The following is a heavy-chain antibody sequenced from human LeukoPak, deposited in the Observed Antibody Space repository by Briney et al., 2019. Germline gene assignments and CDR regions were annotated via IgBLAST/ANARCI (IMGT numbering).Heavy chain of an antibody. D-gene: IGHD3-10*01. CDR3: AKLMVRGVIMSSFDY. Sequence: GGSLRLSCAASGFTFSSYSMNWVRQAPGKGLEWVSSISSSSSYIYYADSVKGRFTISRDNSKNTLYLQMNSLRAEDTAVYYCAKLMVRGVIMSSFDYWGQGTLVTVSS. V-gene: IGHV3-21*04. CDR2: ISSSSSYI. J-gene: IGHJ4*02. CDR1: GFTFSSYS.